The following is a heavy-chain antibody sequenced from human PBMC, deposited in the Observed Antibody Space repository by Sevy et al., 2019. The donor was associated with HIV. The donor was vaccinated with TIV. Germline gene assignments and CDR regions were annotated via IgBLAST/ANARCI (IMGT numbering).Heavy chain of an antibody. CDR1: DFSISSSNW. CDR2: IFHSGST. Sequence: SETLSLTCAVSDFSISSSNWWSWVRQPPGKGLEWIGVIFHSGSTNYNPSLKSRVTISLDKSNNHFSLKLSSVTAADTAVYYCARDLNRGYSYGIDYWGQGTLVTVSS. D-gene: IGHD5-18*01. V-gene: IGHV4-4*02. J-gene: IGHJ4*02. CDR3: ARDLNRGYSYGIDY.